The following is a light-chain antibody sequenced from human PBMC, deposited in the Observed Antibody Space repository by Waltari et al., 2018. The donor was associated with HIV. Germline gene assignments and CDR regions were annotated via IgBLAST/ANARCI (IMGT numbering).Light chain of an antibody. V-gene: IGLV2-23*01. CDR1: SSNVGCYNL. Sequence: SALTQPASVSGSPGQAITVSCTGSSSNVGCYNLVPWYQQHPGKAPKLMIYEDDKRPSGVSNRFSGSKSGNTASLTISGLQAEDEADYYCCSYAGSTTWLFGGGTKLTVL. J-gene: IGLJ3*02. CDR2: EDD. CDR3: CSYAGSTTWL.